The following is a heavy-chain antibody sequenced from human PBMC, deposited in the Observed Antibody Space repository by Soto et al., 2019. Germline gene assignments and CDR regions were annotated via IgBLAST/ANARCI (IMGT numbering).Heavy chain of an antibody. CDR1: GGSISSYY. V-gene: IGHV4-59*01. D-gene: IGHD3-3*01. CDR3: ARGNTYYDFWSGYPGRFDY. Sequence: PSETLSLTCTVSGGSISSYYWSWIRQPPGKGLEWIGYIYYSGSTNYNPSLKSRVTISVDTSKNQFSLKLSSVTAADTAVYYCARGNTYYDFWSGYPGRFDYWGQGTLVTVSS. J-gene: IGHJ4*02. CDR2: IYYSGST.